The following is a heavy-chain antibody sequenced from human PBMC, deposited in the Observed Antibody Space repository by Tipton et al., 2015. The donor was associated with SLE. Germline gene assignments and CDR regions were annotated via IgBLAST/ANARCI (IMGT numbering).Heavy chain of an antibody. CDR3: ARSYSSSWDAFDI. J-gene: IGHJ3*02. CDR2: IYYSGST. V-gene: IGHV4-59*01. Sequence: TLSLACTVSGGSISSYYWSWIRQSPGKGLEWIGYIYYSGSTNYNPSLQSRVTISVDTSKNQFSLKLSSVTAADTAVYYCARSYSSSWDAFDIWGQGTMVTVSS. CDR1: GGSISSYY. D-gene: IGHD6-13*01.